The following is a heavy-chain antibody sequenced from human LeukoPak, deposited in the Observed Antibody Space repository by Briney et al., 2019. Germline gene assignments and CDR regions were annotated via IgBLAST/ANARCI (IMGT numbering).Heavy chain of an antibody. D-gene: IGHD3-10*01. V-gene: IGHV4-59*08. Sequence: SETLSLTCTVSGGSISSYHWSWIRQPPGKGLEWIGYIYYSGSTNYNPSLKSRVTISVDTSKNQFSLKLSSVTAADTAVYYCARGPDSPSYYYYMDVWGKGTTVTVSS. CDR3: ARGPDSPSYYYYMDV. J-gene: IGHJ6*03. CDR1: GGSISSYH. CDR2: IYYSGST.